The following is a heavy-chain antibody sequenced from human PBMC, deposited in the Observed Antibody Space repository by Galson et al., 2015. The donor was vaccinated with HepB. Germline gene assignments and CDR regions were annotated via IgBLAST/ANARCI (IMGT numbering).Heavy chain of an antibody. D-gene: IGHD3-10*01. CDR2: ISSNGGSK. CDR1: GFTFSSYA. V-gene: IGHV3-64*01. CDR3: ARGYDASGRELQYYYYYYMDV. J-gene: IGHJ6*03. Sequence: SLRLSCAASGFTFSSYAMHWVRQAPGKGLECVSAISSNGGSKYYANSVKGRFTISRDKSKNTLYLQMSSLRAEDMAVYYCARGYDASGRELQYYYYYYMDVWGKGTTVTVSS.